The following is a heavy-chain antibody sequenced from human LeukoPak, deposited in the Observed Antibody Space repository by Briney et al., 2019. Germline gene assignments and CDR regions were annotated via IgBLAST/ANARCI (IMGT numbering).Heavy chain of an antibody. V-gene: IGHV3-9*01. Sequence: GGFLRLSCAASGFTFDDYAMHWVRQAPGKGLEWVSGISWNSGSIGYADSVKGRFTISRDNAKNSLYLQMNSLRAEDTALYYCAKEGLLGAFDIWGQGTMVTVSS. CDR3: AKEGLLGAFDI. D-gene: IGHD2-15*01. J-gene: IGHJ3*02. CDR1: GFTFDDYA. CDR2: ISWNSGSI.